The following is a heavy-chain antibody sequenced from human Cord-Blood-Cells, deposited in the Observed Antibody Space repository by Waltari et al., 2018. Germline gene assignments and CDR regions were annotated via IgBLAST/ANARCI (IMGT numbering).Heavy chain of an antibody. D-gene: IGHD3-10*01. V-gene: IGHV4-39*01. Sequence: QLQLQESGPGLVKPSETLSLTCTVSGGSISSSSYYWGWIRQPPGKGLEWIGSIYYSGSTYYHPSLQSRVTISVDTSKNQFSLKLSSVTAADTAVYYCARIGTMVRGVARAFDIWGQGTMVTVSS. J-gene: IGHJ3*02. CDR1: GGSISSSSYY. CDR2: IYYSGST. CDR3: ARIGTMVRGVARAFDI.